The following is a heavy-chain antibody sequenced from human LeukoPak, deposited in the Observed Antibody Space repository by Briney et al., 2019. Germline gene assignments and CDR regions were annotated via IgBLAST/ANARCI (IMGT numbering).Heavy chain of an antibody. D-gene: IGHD5-24*01. CDR1: GGSFNSSDYY. CDR2: IYHSGSM. Sequence: SETLSLTCTVSGGSFNSSDYYWGWISQPPGKALAWIGSIYHSGSMYASLKSRVTISVDTSKNQFSLKMSSVTAADTAVYYCARHATSSTSGPPYDYWGQGTLVIVSS. J-gene: IGHJ4*02. V-gene: IGHV4-39*01. CDR3: ARHATSSTSGPPYDY.